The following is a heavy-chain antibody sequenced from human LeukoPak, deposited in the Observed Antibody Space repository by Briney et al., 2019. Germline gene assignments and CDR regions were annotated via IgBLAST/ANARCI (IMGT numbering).Heavy chain of an antibody. CDR3: AKEAINAALPDY. Sequence: GGSLRLSCAASGFTFDDYTTHWVRQAPGKGLEWVSLITWDGGSTYYADSVKGRFTISRDNSKNYLYLQMNSLRTEDTALYYCAKEAINAALPDYWGQGTVVTVSS. D-gene: IGHD5-12*01. V-gene: IGHV3-43*01. J-gene: IGHJ4*02. CDR2: ITWDGGST. CDR1: GFTFDDYT.